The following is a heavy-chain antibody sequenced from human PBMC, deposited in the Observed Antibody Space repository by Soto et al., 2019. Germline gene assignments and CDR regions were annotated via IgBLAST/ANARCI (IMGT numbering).Heavy chain of an antibody. J-gene: IGHJ4*02. CDR2: ITPSSSNI. CDR3: ARSTFNF. V-gene: IGHV3-48*01. CDR1: GLTFSSYS. D-gene: IGHD1-1*01. Sequence: GGSLRLSCAVSGLTFSSYSWNWARQAPGKGLEWISYITPSSSNIYYADSVKGRFAISRDDAKNSLYLHMNSLTVEDTAVYYCARSTFNFWGQGTLVTVSS.